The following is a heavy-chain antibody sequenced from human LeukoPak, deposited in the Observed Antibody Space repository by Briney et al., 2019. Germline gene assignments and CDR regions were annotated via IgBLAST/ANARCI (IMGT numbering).Heavy chain of an antibody. Sequence: PGGSLRLSCAASGFTFSSYGMNWVRQAPGKGLEWVSFITGSSSTIYYADSVKGRFTISRDNAKNSPYLQMNSLRAEDTAVYYCASCSSTNCYWGQGTLVTVSS. J-gene: IGHJ4*02. D-gene: IGHD2-2*01. CDR3: ASCSSTNCY. V-gene: IGHV3-48*01. CDR2: ITGSSSTI. CDR1: GFTFSSYG.